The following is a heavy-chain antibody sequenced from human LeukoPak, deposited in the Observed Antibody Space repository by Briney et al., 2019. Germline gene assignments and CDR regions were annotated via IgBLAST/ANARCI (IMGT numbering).Heavy chain of an antibody. J-gene: IGHJ4*02. CDR2: IYNSGST. Sequence: SETLSLTCTVSGGSISSANYYWSWIRQPAGKGLEWIGRIYNSGSTNYNPSLKSRVTISVDTSKNQFSLKLSSVTAADTAVYYCARGSYYDSSGYYGGGYFDYWGQGTLVTVSS. V-gene: IGHV4-61*10. CDR1: GGSISSANYY. CDR3: ARGSYYDSSGYYGGGYFDY. D-gene: IGHD3-22*01.